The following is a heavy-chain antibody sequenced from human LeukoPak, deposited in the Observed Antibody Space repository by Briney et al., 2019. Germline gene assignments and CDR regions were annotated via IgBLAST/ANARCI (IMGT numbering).Heavy chain of an antibody. V-gene: IGHV4-38-2*02. CDR3: ARGPSRYYGSGSYPLFYYYYYMDV. CDR2: MYHSGST. D-gene: IGHD3-10*01. Sequence: SETLSLTCTVSGYSISRGYYWGWIRQPPGKGLEWIGSMYHSGSTYYNPSLKSRVTISVDTSKNQFSLKLSSVTAADTAVYYCARGPSRYYGSGSYPLFYYYYYMDVWGKGTTVTVSS. J-gene: IGHJ6*03. CDR1: GYSISRGYY.